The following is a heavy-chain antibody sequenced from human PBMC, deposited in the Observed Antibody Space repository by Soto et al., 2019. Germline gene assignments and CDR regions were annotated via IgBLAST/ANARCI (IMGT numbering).Heavy chain of an antibody. CDR1: GFTFSDYY. CDR2: IKSDGSGT. V-gene: IGHV3-74*01. CDR3: ARAQSSSGWSRYYYYGMDV. J-gene: IGHJ6*02. D-gene: IGHD6-19*01. Sequence: PGGSLRLSCAASGFTFSDYYMTWIRQAPGKGLVWVARIKSDGSGTIYADSVKGRLTISRDNARNTLYLQMNSLRAEDTAVYYCARAQSSSGWSRYYYYGMDVWGQGTTVTSP.